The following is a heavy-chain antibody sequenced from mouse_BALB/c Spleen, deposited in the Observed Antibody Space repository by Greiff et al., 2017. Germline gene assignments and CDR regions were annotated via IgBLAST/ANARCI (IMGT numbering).Heavy chain of an antibody. J-gene: IGHJ4*01. D-gene: IGHD2-2*01. CDR1: GYSITSGYY. CDR2: ISYDGSN. Sequence: DVQLQESGPGLVKPSQSLSLTCSVTGYSITSGYYWNWIRQFPGNKLEWMGYISYDGSNNYNPSLKNRISITRDTSKNQFFLKLNSVTTEDTATYYCARVYYGYDGDAMDYWGQGTSVTVSS. CDR3: ARVYYGYDGDAMDY. V-gene: IGHV3-6*02.